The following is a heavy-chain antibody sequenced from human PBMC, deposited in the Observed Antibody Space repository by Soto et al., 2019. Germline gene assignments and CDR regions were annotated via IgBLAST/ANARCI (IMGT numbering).Heavy chain of an antibody. CDR3: ARDYNYAMDV. CDR2: IRSSSNTI. CDR1: GFAFSSYS. D-gene: IGHD2-2*02. Sequence: EMQLVESGGGLVQPGGSLRLSCAASGFAFSSYSMNWVRQAPGKGLEWLAYIRSSSNTIFYADSVKGRFTISSETAKNSLYLQMNSLRDEDTAVYYCARDYNYAMDVWGQGTPVTVSS. V-gene: IGHV3-48*02. J-gene: IGHJ6*02.